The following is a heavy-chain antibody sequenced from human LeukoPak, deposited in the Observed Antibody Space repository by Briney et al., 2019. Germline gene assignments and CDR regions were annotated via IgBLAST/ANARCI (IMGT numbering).Heavy chain of an antibody. CDR3: AKDRSSSWATDY. CDR2: ISYDGSNR. Sequence: GGSLRRSCAASGYTFSSYGMHWVRQAPGKGLEWVAIISYDGSNRYYADSVKGRFTISRDYSKNTLYLQMNSLRAEDTAVYYCAKDRSSSWATDYWGQGTLVTVSS. D-gene: IGHD6-13*01. CDR1: GYTFSSYG. V-gene: IGHV3-30*18. J-gene: IGHJ4*02.